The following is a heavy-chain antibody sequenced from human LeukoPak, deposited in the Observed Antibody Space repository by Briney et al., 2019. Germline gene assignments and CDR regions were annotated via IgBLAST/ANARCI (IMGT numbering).Heavy chain of an antibody. CDR2: IYYSGST. Sequence: PSETLSLTCTVSGGSISSYYWSWIRQPPGKGLEWIGYIYYSGSTNYNPSLKSRVTISVDTSKNQFSLKLSSVTAADTAVYYCARAYSGYDSGNWFDPWGQGTLVTVSS. CDR3: ARAYSGYDSGNWFDP. CDR1: GGSISSYY. D-gene: IGHD5-12*01. J-gene: IGHJ5*02. V-gene: IGHV4-59*08.